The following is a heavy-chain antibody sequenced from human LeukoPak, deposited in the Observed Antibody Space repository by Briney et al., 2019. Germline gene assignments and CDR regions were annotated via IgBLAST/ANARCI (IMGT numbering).Heavy chain of an antibody. CDR3: ARDRYYDILAGYYN. CDR1: GYTFTGYY. Sequence: ASVKVSGKASGYTFTGYYMHWVRQAPGQGLEWMGWINPNSGGTNYAQKFQGRVTMTRDTSISTAYMELSRLRSDDTAVYYCARDRYYDILAGYYNWGQGTLVTVSS. J-gene: IGHJ4*02. CDR2: INPNSGGT. D-gene: IGHD3-9*01. V-gene: IGHV1-2*02.